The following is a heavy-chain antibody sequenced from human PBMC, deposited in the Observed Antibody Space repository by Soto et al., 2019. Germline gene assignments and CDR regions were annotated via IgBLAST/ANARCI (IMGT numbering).Heavy chain of an antibody. V-gene: IGHV4-4*02. CDR1: GGSISSSNW. CDR2: IYHSGST. Sequence: QVQLQESGPGLVKPSGTLSLTCAVSGGSISSSNWWSWVRQPPGKGLEWIGEIYHSGSTNYNPSLQRRVTISVDKSKNQFSLKLSSVTAADTAVYYCARDLDSSGWGYYFDYWGQGTLVTVSS. CDR3: ARDLDSSGWGYYFDY. J-gene: IGHJ4*02. D-gene: IGHD6-19*01.